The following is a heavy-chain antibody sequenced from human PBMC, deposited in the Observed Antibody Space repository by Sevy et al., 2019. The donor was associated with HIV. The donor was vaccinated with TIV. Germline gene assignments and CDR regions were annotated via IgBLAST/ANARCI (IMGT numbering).Heavy chain of an antibody. J-gene: IGHJ3*02. V-gene: IGHV4-39*01. CDR2: IFYTGIV. CDR3: ARRAVHGEGRSFDI. CDR1: GDSLTVGSYY. D-gene: IGHD1-1*01. Sequence: SETLSLTCAVSGDSLTVGSYYWGWIRQPPGEGLEWIGNIFYTGIVAYNPYLQSRVTISVDTSKNQFALELKSVTAPDTAAYFCARRAVHGEGRSFDIWGPGTTVTVSS.